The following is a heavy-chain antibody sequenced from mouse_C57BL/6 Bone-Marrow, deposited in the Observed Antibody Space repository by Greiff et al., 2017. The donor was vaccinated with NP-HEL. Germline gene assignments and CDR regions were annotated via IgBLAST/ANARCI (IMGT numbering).Heavy chain of an antibody. CDR3: ARYIRTFFDY. V-gene: IGHV7-3*01. CDR2: IRNKANGYTT. CDR1: GFTFTDYY. J-gene: IGHJ2*01. Sequence: DVQLVESGGGLVQPGGSLSLSCAASGFTFTDYYMSWVRQPPGKALEWLGFIRNKANGYTTEYSASVKGRFTISRDNSQSILYLQMNALGAEDSATYYCARYIRTFFDYWGQGTTLTVSS.